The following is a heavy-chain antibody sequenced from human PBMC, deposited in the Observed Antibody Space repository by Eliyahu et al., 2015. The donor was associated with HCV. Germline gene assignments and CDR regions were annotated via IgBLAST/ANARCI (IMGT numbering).Heavy chain of an antibody. CDR3: AREAALLGSGDY. D-gene: IGHD2-8*02. CDR2: ISSSSSYI. CDR1: GFTFSSYS. J-gene: IGHJ4*02. V-gene: IGHV3-21*01. Sequence: EVQLVESGGGLVKPGGSLRLSCAASGFTFSSYSMNWVRQAPGKGLEWVSSISSSSSYIYYADSVKGRFTISRDNAKNSLYLQMNSLRAEDTAVYYCAREAALLGSGDYWGQGTLVTVSS.